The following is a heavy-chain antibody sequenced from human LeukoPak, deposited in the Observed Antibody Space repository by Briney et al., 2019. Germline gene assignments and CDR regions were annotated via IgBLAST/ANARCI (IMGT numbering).Heavy chain of an antibody. J-gene: IGHJ3*02. CDR2: IWYDGSNK. V-gene: IGHV3-33*01. D-gene: IGHD5-18*01. CDR1: GFTFSSYG. Sequence: RGSLRLSCAASGFTFSSYGMHWVRQAPGKGLEWVAVIWYDGSNKYYADSVKGRFTISRDNSKNTLYLQMNSLRAEDTAVYYCATSTRGYSYGLDAFDIWGQGTMVTVSS. CDR3: ATSTRGYSYGLDAFDI.